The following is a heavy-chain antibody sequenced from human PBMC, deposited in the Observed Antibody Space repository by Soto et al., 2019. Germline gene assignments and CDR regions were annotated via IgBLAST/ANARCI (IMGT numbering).Heavy chain of an antibody. CDR2: IYNTGTT. J-gene: IGHJ6*02. Sequence: SETLSLTCSVSGYSISSGRYYWTWIRQHPGKGLEWIGYIYNTGTTYYDSSLKTRVLISLDASKNQFSLKLNSVTAADMAVYRCARGTPANGMDVWGQGTTVTVSS. CDR1: GYSISSGRYY. D-gene: IGHD1-7*01. CDR3: ARGTPANGMDV. V-gene: IGHV4-31*03.